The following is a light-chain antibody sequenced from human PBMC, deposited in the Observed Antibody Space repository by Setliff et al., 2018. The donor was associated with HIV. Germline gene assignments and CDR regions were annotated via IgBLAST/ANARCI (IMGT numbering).Light chain of an antibody. Sequence: NFMLTQPHSVSESPGKTVTTSCTRSSGSIASKSVQWYQQRPGSSPTTMIYENNQRPSGVPDRFSGSIDSSSNSASLTISGLTTEDEADYYCQSYNSTTVIFGGGTKVTVL. J-gene: IGLJ2*01. CDR2: ENN. V-gene: IGLV6-57*01. CDR3: QSYNSTTVI. CDR1: SGSIASKS.